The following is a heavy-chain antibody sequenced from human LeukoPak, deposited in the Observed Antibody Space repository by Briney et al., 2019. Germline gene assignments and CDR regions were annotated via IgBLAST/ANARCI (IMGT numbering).Heavy chain of an antibody. CDR1: GGSFSGYY. Sequence: SETLSLTCAVYGGSFSGYYWTWIRQSPGKGLEWIGSFYYSGSTYYNPSLGSRVTISVDTSKNQFSLKLSSVAAADTAVYYCARGITLFGVVIIKNYYMDVWGKGTTVTVSS. J-gene: IGHJ6*03. D-gene: IGHD3-3*01. V-gene: IGHV4-34*01. CDR2: FYYSGST. CDR3: ARGITLFGVVIIKNYYMDV.